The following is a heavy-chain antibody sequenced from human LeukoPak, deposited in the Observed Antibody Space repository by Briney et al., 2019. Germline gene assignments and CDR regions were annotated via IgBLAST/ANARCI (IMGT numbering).Heavy chain of an antibody. V-gene: IGHV4-59*04. J-gene: IGHJ5*02. CDR2: VYYNGDT. D-gene: IGHD2/OR15-2a*01. CDR3: ARLLSPGWFDP. Sequence: SETLSHTCTVSGGSISSYYWSWIRQPPGKGLEWIANVYYNGDTYYNSSLNSRLTISADTSKDQFSLNLRSLTAADTAVYYCARLLSPGWFDPWGQGTLVTVSS. CDR1: GGSISSYY.